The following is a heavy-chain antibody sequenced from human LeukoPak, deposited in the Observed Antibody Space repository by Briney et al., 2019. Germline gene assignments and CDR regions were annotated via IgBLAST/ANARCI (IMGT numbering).Heavy chain of an antibody. D-gene: IGHD2-2*02. CDR1: GFTFSSYA. V-gene: IGHV3-23*01. CDR2: ISGSGAST. CDR3: AKEQGDIVVVLAAIGAFDI. J-gene: IGHJ3*02. Sequence: QAGGSLRLSCAASGFTFSSYAMSWVRQAPGKGLEWVSAISGSGASTYYADSVKGRFTISRDNSKSTLYLQMNSLRAEDTAANYCAKEQGDIVVVLAAIGAFDIWGQGTMVAVSS.